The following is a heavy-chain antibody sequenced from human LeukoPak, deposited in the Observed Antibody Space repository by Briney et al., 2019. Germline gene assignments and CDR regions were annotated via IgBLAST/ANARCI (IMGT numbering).Heavy chain of an antibody. CDR2: ISAYNGNT. CDR1: GYTFTSYG. D-gene: IGHD6-19*01. V-gene: IGHV1-18*01. J-gene: IGHJ4*02. Sequence: ASVKVSCKASGYTFTSYGISWVRQAPGQGLEWMGWISAYNGNTNYAQKLQGRVTMTTGTSTSTAYMELRSLRSDDTAVCYCARESYSSGWYYFDYWGQGTLVTVSS. CDR3: ARESYSSGWYYFDY.